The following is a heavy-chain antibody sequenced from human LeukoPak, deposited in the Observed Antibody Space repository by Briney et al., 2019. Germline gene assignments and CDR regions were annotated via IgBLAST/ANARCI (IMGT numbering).Heavy chain of an antibody. V-gene: IGHV4-61*01. D-gene: IGHD3-10*01. CDR1: GGSVSDGSSY. Sequence: PSETLSLTCTVSGGSVSDGSSYWSWIRQPPGKGLEWIGYIYYSGTPPYYNPSLKSRVTISVDTSRNQSSLKLSSVTAADTAVYYCARYASGTSEGWFDPWGRGTLVTVSS. J-gene: IGHJ5*02. CDR3: ARYASGTSEGWFDP. CDR2: IYYSGTPP.